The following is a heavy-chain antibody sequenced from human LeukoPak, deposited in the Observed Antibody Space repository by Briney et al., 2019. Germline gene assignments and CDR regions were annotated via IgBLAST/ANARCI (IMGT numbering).Heavy chain of an antibody. D-gene: IGHD2-2*01. CDR2: IYYSGST. V-gene: IGHV4-59*08. CDR3: ARHTRYCSSTSCPYYFDY. J-gene: IGHJ4*02. Sequence: SSETLSLTCTVSGGSISSYYWSWIRQPPGKGLEWIGYIYYSGSTNYNPSLKSRVTISVDTSKNQFSLKLSSVTAADTAVYYCARHTRYCSSTSCPYYFDYWGQGTLVTVSS. CDR1: GGSISSYY.